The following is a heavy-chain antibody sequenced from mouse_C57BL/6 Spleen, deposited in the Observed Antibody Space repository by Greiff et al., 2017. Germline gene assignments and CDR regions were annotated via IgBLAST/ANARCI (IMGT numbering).Heavy chain of an antibody. V-gene: IGHV5-17*01. CDR1: GFTFSDYG. Sequence: EVQLVESGGGLVKPGGSLKLSCAASGFTFSDYGMHWVRQAPEKGLEWVAYISSGSSTIYYADTVKGRFTISRDNAKNTLCLQMTSLRSEDTAMYYCARKDWGNFDYWGQGTTLTVSS. CDR2: ISSGSSTI. D-gene: IGHD4-1*01. J-gene: IGHJ2*01. CDR3: ARKDWGNFDY.